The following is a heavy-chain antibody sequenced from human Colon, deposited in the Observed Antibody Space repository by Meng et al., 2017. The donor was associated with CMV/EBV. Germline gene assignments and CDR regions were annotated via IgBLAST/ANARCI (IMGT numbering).Heavy chain of an antibody. CDR2: INPDESEK. CDR1: GLTFSSYW. CDR3: ATDTARVRGY. Sequence: GGSLRLSCEVSGLTFSSYWFSWVRQAPEKGLEWVANINPDESEKYYLDSVKGRFTIFRDNAKNSLYLQVNRLRVDDTAVYYCATDTARVRGYWGQGTLVTVSS. D-gene: IGHD3-10*01. J-gene: IGHJ4*02. V-gene: IGHV3-7*04.